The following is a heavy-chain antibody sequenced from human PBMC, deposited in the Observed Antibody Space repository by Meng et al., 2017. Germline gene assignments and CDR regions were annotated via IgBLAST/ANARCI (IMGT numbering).Heavy chain of an antibody. Sequence: GESLKISCAASGFTFSSYSMNWVRQAPGKGLEWVSSISSSSSYIYYADSVKGRFTISRDNAKNSLYLQMNSLRAEDTAVYYCARDPRLFRRYDSSGYLTGYFDYWGQGTLVTVSS. D-gene: IGHD3-22*01. CDR2: ISSSSSYI. CDR1: GFTFSSYS. V-gene: IGHV3-21*01. CDR3: ARDPRLFRRYDSSGYLTGYFDY. J-gene: IGHJ4*02.